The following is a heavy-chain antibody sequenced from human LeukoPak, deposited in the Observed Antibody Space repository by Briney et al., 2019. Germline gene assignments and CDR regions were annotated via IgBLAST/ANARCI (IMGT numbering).Heavy chain of an antibody. CDR2: IYYSGST. D-gene: IGHD3-22*01. CDR1: GGSISSYY. J-gene: IGHJ3*02. V-gene: IGHV4-59*01. CDR3: ARDFPYYDTRGAFDI. Sequence: SETLSLTCTVSGGSISSYYWSWIRQPPGKGLEWIGCIYYSGSTNYNPSLKSRVTISVDTSKNQFSLKLSSVTAADTAVYYCARDFPYYDTRGAFDIWGQGTMVTVSS.